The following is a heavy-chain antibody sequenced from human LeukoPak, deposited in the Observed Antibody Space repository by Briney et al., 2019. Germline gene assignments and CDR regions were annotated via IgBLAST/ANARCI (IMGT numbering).Heavy chain of an antibody. Sequence: GASVKVSCKASGYTFTGQFIHWLRQAPGGGLEWMGWIDPPSGVPHYAQKFQDTVTLTRDTSTGTAYMELHRLQSDDTAVYYCARSGFSTGFYSDFWGQGTLISVSS. J-gene: IGHJ4*02. D-gene: IGHD6-19*01. CDR1: GYTFTGQF. CDR2: IDPPSGVP. CDR3: ARSGFSTGFYSDF. V-gene: IGHV1-2*02.